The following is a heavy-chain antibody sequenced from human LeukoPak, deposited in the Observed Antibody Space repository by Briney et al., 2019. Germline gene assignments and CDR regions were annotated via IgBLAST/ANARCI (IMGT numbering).Heavy chain of an antibody. CDR3: ARADYGGPDY. CDR1: GYSISSSYY. V-gene: IGHV4-38-2*02. J-gene: IGHJ4*02. Sequence: SETLSLTCTVSGYSISSSYYWGWIRQPPGKGLEWIGSIYYSGSTYYNPSLKSRVTISVDTSKNQFSLKLSSATAADTAVYYCARADYGGPDYWGQGTLVTVSS. D-gene: IGHD4-23*01. CDR2: IYYSGST.